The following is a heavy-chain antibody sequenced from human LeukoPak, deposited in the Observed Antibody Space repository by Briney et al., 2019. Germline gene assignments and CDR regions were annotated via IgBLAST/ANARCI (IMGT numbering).Heavy chain of an antibody. CDR1: GFTFRNYV. CDR2: TSSDLNVK. CDR3: AREGYYGSGSPPSLYFDY. D-gene: IGHD3-10*01. V-gene: IGHV3-30-3*01. Sequence: SGGSLRLSCAASGFTFRNYVIHWVRQAPGKGLEWVAVTSSDLNVKLYADSVKGRFTISRDNSRSTQYLQMNSLRPEDTAIYYCAREGYYGSGSPPSLYFDYWGQGTLVTVSS. J-gene: IGHJ4*02.